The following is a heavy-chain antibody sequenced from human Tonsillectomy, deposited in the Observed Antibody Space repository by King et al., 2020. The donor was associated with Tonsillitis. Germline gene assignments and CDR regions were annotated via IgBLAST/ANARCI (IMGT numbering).Heavy chain of an antibody. CDR2: INGYNGNT. D-gene: IGHD1-1*01. J-gene: IGHJ4*02. Sequence: QLVQSGAEVKKPGASVKVSCKPSGYTFTTFGLSWVRQAPGQGLQWMGWINGYNGNTKSAQKVKDRLTLTADTSTSTAYMELRSLRSDDTAIYYCARAGEPLDYWGQGTLVTVSS. CDR3: ARAGEPLDY. V-gene: IGHV1-18*01. CDR1: GYTFTTFG.